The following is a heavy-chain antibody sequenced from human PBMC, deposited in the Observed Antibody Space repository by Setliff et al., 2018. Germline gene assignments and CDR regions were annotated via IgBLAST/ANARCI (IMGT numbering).Heavy chain of an antibody. CDR2: IGGHNDDP. V-gene: IGHV1-18*01. CDR1: GYPFNNYG. CDR3: ARSWRAGALNHFDY. J-gene: IGHJ4*02. Sequence: ASVKVSCKASGYPFNNYGVSWLRQTPGQGLEWMGWIGGHNDDPLFAQKFQGRVTMTTDTSTTTAYMELKSLRSDDTAVYYCARSWRAGALNHFDYWGQGSRVTVSS. D-gene: IGHD3-3*01.